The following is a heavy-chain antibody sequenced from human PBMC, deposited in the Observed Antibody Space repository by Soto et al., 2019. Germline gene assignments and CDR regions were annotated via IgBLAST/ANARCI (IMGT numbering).Heavy chain of an antibody. D-gene: IGHD6-19*01. V-gene: IGHV1-3*01. CDR3: ARVRGTIKQWPFDY. Sequence: ASVKVSCKASGYTFTSYAMHWVRQAPGQRLEWMGWINAGNGNTKYSQKFQGRVTITRDTSASTAYMELSSLRSEDTAVYYCARVRGTIKQWPFDYWGQGTLVTVSS. J-gene: IGHJ4*02. CDR2: INAGNGNT. CDR1: GYTFTSYA.